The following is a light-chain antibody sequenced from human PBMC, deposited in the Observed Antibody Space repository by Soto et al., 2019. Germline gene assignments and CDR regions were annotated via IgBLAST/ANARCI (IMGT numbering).Light chain of an antibody. CDR1: SSDVGAYNY. Sequence: QSALTQPPSASGSPGQSVTISCTGTSSDVGAYNYVSWYQQHPGKAPKLMIYEVSKRPSGVPGRFSGSKSGNTASLIVSGLQAEDEADYYCISYAGSNTYVVFGGGTKLTVL. CDR3: ISYAGSNTYVV. J-gene: IGLJ2*01. V-gene: IGLV2-8*01. CDR2: EVS.